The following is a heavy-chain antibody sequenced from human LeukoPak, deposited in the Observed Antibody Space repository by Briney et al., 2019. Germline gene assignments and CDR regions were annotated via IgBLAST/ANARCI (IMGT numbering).Heavy chain of an antibody. CDR3: ARDRERWLQRYYPWFDP. D-gene: IGHD5-24*01. Sequence: TTGGSLRLSCAASGFTFSDYYMSWIRQAPGKGLEWVSYISSSGSTIYYADSVKGRFTISRDNSKNSLYLQVNSLRAEDTAVYYCARDRERWLQRYYPWFDPWGQGTLVTVSS. J-gene: IGHJ5*02. V-gene: IGHV3-11*04. CDR1: GFTFSDYY. CDR2: ISSSGSTI.